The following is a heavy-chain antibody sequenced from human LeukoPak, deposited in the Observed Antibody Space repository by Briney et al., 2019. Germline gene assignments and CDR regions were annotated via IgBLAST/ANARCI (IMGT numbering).Heavy chain of an antibody. CDR3: ARDGAYGHRGYFDY. D-gene: IGHD4-17*01. Sequence: GGSLRLSCVASGFTFSNCPMSWVRQAPGQGLEWVTAISGSGANTYYSDSVKGRFTISRDNSKNTLYLQMNSLRAEDTAVYYCARDGAYGHRGYFDYWGQGTLVTVSS. J-gene: IGHJ4*02. CDR1: GFTFSNCP. CDR2: ISGSGANT. V-gene: IGHV3-23*01.